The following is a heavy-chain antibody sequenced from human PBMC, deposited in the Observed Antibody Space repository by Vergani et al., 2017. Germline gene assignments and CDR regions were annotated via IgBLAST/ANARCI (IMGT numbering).Heavy chain of an antibody. CDR3: AKDRGGKEKGIAAAGSWFDP. J-gene: IGHJ5*02. CDR2: ISGSGGST. V-gene: IGHV3-23*01. Sequence: EVQLLESGGGLVQPGGSLRLSCAASGFTFSSYAMSWVRQAPGKGLEWVSGISGSGGSTYYADSVKGRFTISRDNSKNTLYLQMNSLRAEDTDVYYCAKDRGGKEKGIAAAGSWFDPWGQGTLVTVSS. D-gene: IGHD6-13*01. CDR1: GFTFSSYA.